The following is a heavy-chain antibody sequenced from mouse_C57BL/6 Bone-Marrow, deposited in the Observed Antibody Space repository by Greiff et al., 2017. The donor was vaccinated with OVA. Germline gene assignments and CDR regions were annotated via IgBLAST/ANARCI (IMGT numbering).Heavy chain of an antibody. CDR1: GYTFTSYW. V-gene: IGHV1-55*01. CDR2: IYPGSGST. CDR3: ARRSWGYYSLGYAMDY. J-gene: IGHJ4*01. Sequence: QVQLQQPGAELVKPGASVKMSCKASGYTFTSYWITWVKQRPGQGLEWIGDIYPGSGSTNYNEKFKSKATLTVDTSSSTAYMQLSSLTSEDSAVYYCARRSWGYYSLGYAMDYWGQGTSVTVSS. D-gene: IGHD2-3*01.